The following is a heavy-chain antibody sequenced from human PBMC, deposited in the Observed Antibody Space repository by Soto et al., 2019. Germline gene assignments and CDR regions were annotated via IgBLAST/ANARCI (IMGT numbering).Heavy chain of an antibody. CDR1: GFTFSSYA. CDR2: ISGSGGST. Sequence: PGGSLRLSCAASGFTFSSYAVSWVRQAPGKGLEWVSAISGSGGSTYYADSVKGRFTISRDNSKNTLYLQMNSLRAEDTAVYYCAKSYSSSSVYYYGMDVWGQGTTVTVSS. CDR3: AKSYSSSSVYYYGMDV. D-gene: IGHD6-6*01. V-gene: IGHV3-23*01. J-gene: IGHJ6*02.